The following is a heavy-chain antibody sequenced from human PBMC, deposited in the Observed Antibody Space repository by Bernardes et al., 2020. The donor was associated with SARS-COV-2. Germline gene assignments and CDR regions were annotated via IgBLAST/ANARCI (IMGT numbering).Heavy chain of an antibody. J-gene: IGHJ4*02. CDR2: ISGSGNTT. V-gene: IGHV3-23*01. CDR1: GFTFTKYD. D-gene: IGHD3-3*01. CDR3: AKGDDRPRFGATGFDS. Sequence: GGSLRLSRAASGFTFTKYDMSWVRQAPGKGLEWVSGISGSGNTTYYADSVKGRFTISRDNSKNTLVLQMDSLRAEDTAVYYCAKGDDRPRFGATGFDSWGQGTLVTVSS.